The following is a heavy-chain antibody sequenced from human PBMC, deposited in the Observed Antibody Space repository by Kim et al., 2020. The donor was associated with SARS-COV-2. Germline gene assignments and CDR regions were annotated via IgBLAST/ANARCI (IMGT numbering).Heavy chain of an antibody. J-gene: IGHJ5*02. V-gene: IGHV4-39*01. D-gene: IGHD3-22*01. CDR3: AHSPYDSRPVWFDP. Sequence: SETLSLTCTVSGGSISSSSYYWGWIRQPPGKGLEWIGSIYYSGSTYYNPSLKSRVTISVDTSKNQFSLKLSSVTAADTAVYYCAHSPYDSRPVWFDPWGQGTLVTVSS. CDR1: GGSISSSSYY. CDR2: IYYSGST.